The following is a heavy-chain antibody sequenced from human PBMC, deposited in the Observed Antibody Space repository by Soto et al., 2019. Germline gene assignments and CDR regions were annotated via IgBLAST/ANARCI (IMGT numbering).Heavy chain of an antibody. V-gene: IGHV4-38-2*01. D-gene: IGHD1-1*01. CDR1: GYSISSGLY. CDR2: IYRGGIT. Sequence: SETLSLTCAVSGYSISSGLYWGWIRQPPGKGLEWIGTIYRGGITYYNPSLKSRVTISIDTSKNHFSLRLSSVSATDTAVYFCAIGNPDWFDPWGQGTLVTVSS. J-gene: IGHJ5*02. CDR3: AIGNPDWFDP.